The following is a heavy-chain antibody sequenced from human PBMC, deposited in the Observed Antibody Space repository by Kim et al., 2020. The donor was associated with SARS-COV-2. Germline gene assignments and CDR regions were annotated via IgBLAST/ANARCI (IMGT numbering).Heavy chain of an antibody. CDR2: INPSGGST. CDR3: ARDRLPGVGGYCSGGSCFTYWYFDL. D-gene: IGHD2-15*01. Sequence: ASVKVSCKASGYTFTSYYMHWVRQAPGQGLEWMGIINPSGGSTSYAQKFQGRVTMTRDTSTSTVYMELSSLRSEDTAVYYCARDRLPGVGGYCSGGSCFTYWYFDLWGRGTLVTVSS. CDR1: GYTFTSYY. V-gene: IGHV1-46*01. J-gene: IGHJ2*01.